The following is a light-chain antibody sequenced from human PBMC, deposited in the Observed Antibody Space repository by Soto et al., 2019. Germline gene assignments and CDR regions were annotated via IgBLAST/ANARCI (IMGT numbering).Light chain of an antibody. CDR3: SSYAGSNNFVV. V-gene: IGLV2-8*01. CDR2: EVS. Sequence: PEQSVTISCTGTSSDFGGYNYVSWYQQHPGKAPKLMIYEVSKRPSGVPDRFSGSKSGNTASLTVSGLQAEDEADYYCSSYAGSNNFVVFGTGTKVTVL. CDR1: SSDFGGYNY. J-gene: IGLJ1*01.